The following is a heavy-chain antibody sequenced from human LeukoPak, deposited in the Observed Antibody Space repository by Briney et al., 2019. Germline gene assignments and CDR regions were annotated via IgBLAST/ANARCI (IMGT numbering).Heavy chain of an antibody. V-gene: IGHV1-2*02. CDR2: INPNSGTT. D-gene: IGHD6-19*01. CDR1: GYIFTVYH. J-gene: IGHJ4*02. CDR3: ARDLGSGWYLFDN. Sequence: ASAKVSCTAGGYIFTVYHMHWVRQAPGQGLEWMGWINPNSGTTNYAQKFQGRVTMTRDTSISTVYMELSRLTSDDTALYYCARDLGSGWYLFDNWGQGTLVTVSS.